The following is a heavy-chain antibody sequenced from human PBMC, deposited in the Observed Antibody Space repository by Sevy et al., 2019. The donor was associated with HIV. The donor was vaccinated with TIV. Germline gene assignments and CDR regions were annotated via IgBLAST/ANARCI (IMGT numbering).Heavy chain of an antibody. V-gene: IGHV4-39*01. CDR3: HLSLGYSYALDY. J-gene: IGHJ4*02. D-gene: IGHD5-18*01. CDR2: IYHTGST. Sequence: ETLSLTCSVSGGSISGRSYYWGWIRQPPGKGLEWIGNIYHTGSTYYNPSLKSRVTVSVDTSKKQFSLNLTSVTAADTAAYYCHLSLGYSYALDYWSQGTLVTLSS. CDR1: GGSISGRSYY.